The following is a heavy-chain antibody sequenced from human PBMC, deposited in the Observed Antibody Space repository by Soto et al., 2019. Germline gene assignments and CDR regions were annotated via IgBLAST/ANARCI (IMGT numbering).Heavy chain of an antibody. CDR3: AKDGTPYSSSPDY. V-gene: IGHV3-23*01. CDR2: ISGSGGST. J-gene: IGHJ4*02. D-gene: IGHD6-13*01. CDR1: GFTFSSYA. Sequence: EVQLLESGGGLVQPGGSLRLSCAASGFTFSSYAMSWVRQAPGKGLEWVSAISGSGGSTYYADSVKGRFTISRDNSKNTLYLQMNGLRAEDTAVYYCAKDGTPYSSSPDYWGQGTLVTVSS.